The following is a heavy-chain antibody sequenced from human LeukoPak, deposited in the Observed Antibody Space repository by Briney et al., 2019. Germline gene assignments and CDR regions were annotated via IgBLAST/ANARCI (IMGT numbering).Heavy chain of an antibody. V-gene: IGHV4-34*01. D-gene: IGHD3-22*01. CDR1: GGSFSGYY. CDR2: INHSGST. J-gene: IGHJ4*02. CDR3: ARVHYYDSSGDFDY. Sequence: SETLSLTCAVYGGSFSGYYWSWIRQPPGKGLEWIGEINHSGSTNYNPSLKSRVTISVDTSKNQFSLKLSSVTAADTAVYYCARVHYYDSSGDFDYWGQGTLVTVSS.